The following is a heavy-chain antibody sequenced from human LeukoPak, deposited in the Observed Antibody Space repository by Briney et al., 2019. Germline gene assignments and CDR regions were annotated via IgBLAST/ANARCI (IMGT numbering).Heavy chain of an antibody. V-gene: IGHV1-3*01. J-gene: IGHJ4*02. D-gene: IGHD3-10*01. CDR3: ARAVLLWFDYYSDY. CDR1: GYTFTSYA. CDR2: INAGNGNT. Sequence: ASVKVSCKASGYTFTSYAMHWVRQAPGQRLEWMGWINAGNGNTKYSQEFQGRVTITRDTSASTAYMELSSLRSEDTAVYYCARAVLLWFDYYSDYWGQGTLVTVSS.